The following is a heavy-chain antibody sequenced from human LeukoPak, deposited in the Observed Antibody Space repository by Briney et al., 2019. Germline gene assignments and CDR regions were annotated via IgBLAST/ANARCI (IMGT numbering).Heavy chain of an antibody. CDR2: IIPIFGTA. V-gene: IGHV1-69*13. J-gene: IGHJ6*03. D-gene: IGHD3-22*01. CDR1: GGTFSSYA. Sequence: SVKVSCKASGGTFSSYAISWVRQAPGQGLEWMGGIIPIFGTANYAQKFQGRVTITADESTSTAYMELSSLRSEDTAVYYCARDSKRITMIVGTMDVWGKGTTVTVSS. CDR3: ARDSKRITMIVGTMDV.